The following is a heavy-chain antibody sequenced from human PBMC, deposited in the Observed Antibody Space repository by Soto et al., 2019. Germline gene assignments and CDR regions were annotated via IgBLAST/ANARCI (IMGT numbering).Heavy chain of an antibody. D-gene: IGHD3-16*02. CDR1: GYTFSSFY. V-gene: IGHV1-46*03. CDR2: INPSSGNT. CDR3: GRADDFLWGSYRSVDY. J-gene: IGHJ4*02. Sequence: GASVKVSCKASGYTFSSFYMHWVRQAPGQGLEWMGIINPSSGNTIYAKKLQGRVTLTRDTSTSTVYMELSSLRSEDTAMYYCGRADDFLWGSYRSVDYWGQGTLVTVSS.